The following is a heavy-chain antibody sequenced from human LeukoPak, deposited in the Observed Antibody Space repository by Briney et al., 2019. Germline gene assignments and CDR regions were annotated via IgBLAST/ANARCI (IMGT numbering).Heavy chain of an antibody. CDR3: ATARRDCSGGSCYSAPYFDY. CDR1: GYTLTELS. Sequence: ASVKVSCKVSGYTLTELSMHWVRQAPGKGLEGMGGFDPEDGETIYAQKFQGRVTMTEDTSTDTAYMELSSLRSEDTAVYYCATARRDCSGGSCYSAPYFDYWGQGTLVTVSS. V-gene: IGHV1-24*01. CDR2: FDPEDGET. D-gene: IGHD2-15*01. J-gene: IGHJ4*02.